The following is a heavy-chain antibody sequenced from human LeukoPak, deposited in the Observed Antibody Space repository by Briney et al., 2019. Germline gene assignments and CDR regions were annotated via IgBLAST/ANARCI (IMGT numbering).Heavy chain of an antibody. D-gene: IGHD3-9*01. J-gene: IGHJ6*03. CDR3: ARDGLDSLRYFDWLAYYYYMDV. CDR2: ISAYNGKT. Sequence: ASVKVSCKASGYTFTSYGISWVRQAPGQGLEWMGWISAYNGKTNYAQKLQGRVTMTTDTSTSTAYMELRSLRSDDTAVYYCARDGLDSLRYFDWLAYYYYMDVWGKGTTVTVSS. CDR1: GYTFTSYG. V-gene: IGHV1-18*01.